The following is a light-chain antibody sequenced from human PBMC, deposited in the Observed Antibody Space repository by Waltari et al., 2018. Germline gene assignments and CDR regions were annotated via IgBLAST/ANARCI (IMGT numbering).Light chain of an antibody. Sequence: QSVLTQPPPASGSLGQPVTIPCTGARSNVGVYNFVSWYQQHPGKAPKLIIYEVNKRPSGVPDRFSGSKSGNTASLTVSGLLAEDEADYYCTSYAGKNILVFGGGTNLTVL. CDR2: EVN. CDR3: TSYAGKNILV. J-gene: IGLJ3*02. V-gene: IGLV2-8*01. CDR1: RSNVGVYNF.